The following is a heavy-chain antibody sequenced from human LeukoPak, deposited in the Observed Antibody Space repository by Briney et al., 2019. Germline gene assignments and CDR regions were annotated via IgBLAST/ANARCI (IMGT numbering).Heavy chain of an antibody. Sequence: GGSLRLSCVASGFTFSNYGMNWVRQAPGKGLEWVSAISGTGGSTYYADSVKGRFTISRDNSKNTLYLQMNSLRAEDTAVYYCAKSKWVRRDGYPANFDYWGQGTLVTVSS. J-gene: IGHJ4*02. CDR3: AKSKWVRRDGYPANFDY. CDR2: ISGTGGST. D-gene: IGHD5-24*01. CDR1: GFTFSNYG. V-gene: IGHV3-23*01.